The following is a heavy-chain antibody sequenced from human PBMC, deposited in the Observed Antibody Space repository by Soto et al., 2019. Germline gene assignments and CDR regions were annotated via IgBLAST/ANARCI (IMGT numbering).Heavy chain of an antibody. CDR2: INHSGST. CDR3: ARGPPFSDIVVVPTATTDSAHGY. Sequence: PSETLSLTCAVYGWSFSGYYWSWIRQPPGKGLEWIGEINHSGSTNYNPSLKSRVTISVDTSKNQFSLKLSSVTAADTAVYYCARGPPFSDIVVVPTATTDSAHGYWGQGTLVTVSS. CDR1: GWSFSGYY. D-gene: IGHD2-2*01. J-gene: IGHJ4*02. V-gene: IGHV4-34*01.